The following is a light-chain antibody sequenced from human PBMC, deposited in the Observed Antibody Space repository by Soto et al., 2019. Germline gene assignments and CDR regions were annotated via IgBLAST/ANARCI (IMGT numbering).Light chain of an antibody. J-gene: IGLJ1*01. CDR2: SNN. Sequence: QSVLTQPPSASGTPGQRVSISCSGSSSNIGSNSVNWYQQLPGTAPKLLIYSNNQRPSGVPDRISGSKSGTSASLAISGRQSEDEADYYCAAWDDSLNGPVFGTGPKLTVL. CDR1: SSNIGSNS. CDR3: AAWDDSLNGPV. V-gene: IGLV1-44*01.